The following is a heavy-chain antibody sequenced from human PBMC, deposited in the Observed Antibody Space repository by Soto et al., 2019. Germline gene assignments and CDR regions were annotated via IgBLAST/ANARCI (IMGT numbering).Heavy chain of an antibody. D-gene: IGHD2-8*01. CDR3: ARDLIGGGTANYYYGMDV. V-gene: IGHV3-53*01. CDR2: IYSGGST. J-gene: IGHJ6*02. Sequence: GSLRLSCAASGFTVSSNYMSWVRQAPGKGLEWVSVIYSGGSTYYADSVKGRFTISRDNSKNTLYLQMNSQRAEDTAVYYCARDLIGGGTANYYYGMDVWGQGTTVTVSS. CDR1: GFTVSSNY.